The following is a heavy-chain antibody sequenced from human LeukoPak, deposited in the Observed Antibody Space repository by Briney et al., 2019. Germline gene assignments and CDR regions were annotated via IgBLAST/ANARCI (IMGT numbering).Heavy chain of an antibody. J-gene: IGHJ4*02. D-gene: IGHD3-22*01. CDR3: ARDPASWTYYDSSGYYDY. CDR2: IWYDGSNK. Sequence: PGGSLRLSCVASGFIFSTYGMHWARQAPGKGLEWVAIIWYDGSNKYYADSVKGRFTISRDNSKNTLYLQMNSLRAEDTAVYYCARDPASWTYYDSSGYYDYWGQGTLVTVSS. CDR1: GFIFSTYG. V-gene: IGHV3-33*01.